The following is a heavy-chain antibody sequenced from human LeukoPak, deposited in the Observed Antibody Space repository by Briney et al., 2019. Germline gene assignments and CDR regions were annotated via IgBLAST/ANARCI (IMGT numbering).Heavy chain of an antibody. J-gene: IGHJ1*01. D-gene: IGHD3-3*01. CDR1: GFTFSSYG. CDR2: IWYDGSNK. V-gene: IGHV3-30*02. CDR3: AKGYYDFWSGYPEYFQH. Sequence: GGSLRLSCAASGFTFSSYGMHWVRQAPGKGLEWVAVIWYDGSNKYYADSVKGRFTISRDNSKNTLYLQMNSLRAEDTAVYYCAKGYYDFWSGYPEYFQHWGQGTLVTVSS.